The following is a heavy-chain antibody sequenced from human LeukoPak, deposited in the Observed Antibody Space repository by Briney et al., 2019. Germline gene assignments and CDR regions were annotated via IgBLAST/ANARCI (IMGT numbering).Heavy chain of an antibody. Sequence: GESLKISCKGSGYSFPTFWIGWVRQMPGKDLEWMGIIYPDDSNTRYSPSFQGQVTISADKSINTAYLQWSSLKASDTAIYYFARLGEDLAVGVAGYWFDPWGQGTLVTVSS. D-gene: IGHD2-15*01. CDR2: IYPDDSNT. J-gene: IGHJ5*02. CDR1: GYSFPTFW. V-gene: IGHV5-51*01. CDR3: ARLGEDLAVGVAGYWFDP.